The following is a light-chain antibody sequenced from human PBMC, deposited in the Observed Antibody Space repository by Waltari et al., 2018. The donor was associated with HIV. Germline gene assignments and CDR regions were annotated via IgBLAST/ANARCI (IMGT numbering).Light chain of an antibody. CDR1: SSNIGSRS. V-gene: IGLV1-44*01. CDR2: TND. CDR3: SAWDVSLNGVV. Sequence: VMTQPPSASGNPGQRVTIACSGTSSNIGSRSVNWYQHFPGTAPKLLMFTNDQRPSGVPDRFSGSKSGTSASLTISGLHSGDEGVYYCSAWDVSLNGVVFGGGTKLTVL. J-gene: IGLJ2*01.